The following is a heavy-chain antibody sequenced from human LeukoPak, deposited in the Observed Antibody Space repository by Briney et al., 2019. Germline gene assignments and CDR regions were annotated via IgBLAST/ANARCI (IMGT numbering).Heavy chain of an antibody. Sequence: GGTLRLSCAASGFTFSNYGMNWVRQAPGKGLEWVSAISGSGGSTYYADSVKGRFTISRDNSKNTLYLQMNSLRAEDTAVYYCAKASTMIGPVNYYYYMDVWGKGTTVTISS. CDR1: GFTFSNYG. V-gene: IGHV3-23*01. CDR3: AKASTMIGPVNYYYYMDV. CDR2: ISGSGGST. D-gene: IGHD3-22*01. J-gene: IGHJ6*03.